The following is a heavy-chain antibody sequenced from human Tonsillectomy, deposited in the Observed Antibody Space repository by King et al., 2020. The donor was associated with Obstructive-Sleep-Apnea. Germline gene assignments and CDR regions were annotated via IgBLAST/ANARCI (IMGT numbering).Heavy chain of an antibody. CDR2: ISSSSSYI. J-gene: IGHJ5*02. V-gene: IGHV3-21*01. D-gene: IGHD5-12*01. Sequence: EVQLVESGGGLVKPGGSLRLSCAASGFTFSSYSMNWVRQAPGKGLEWVSSISSSSSYIYYADSVKGRFTISRDNAKNSLYLQMNSLRAEDMAVYYCAILHVDREAAGAPWGQATLVTVS. CDR3: AILHVDREAAGAP. CDR1: GFTFSSYS.